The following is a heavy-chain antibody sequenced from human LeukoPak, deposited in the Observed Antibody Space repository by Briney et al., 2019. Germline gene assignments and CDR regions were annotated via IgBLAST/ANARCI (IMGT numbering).Heavy chain of an antibody. CDR2: IYYSVTT. D-gene: IGHD2-8*01. V-gene: IGHV4-61*01. CDR3: ARDVYCINGVCYSAFDI. CDR1: GDSVSSDSYY. J-gene: IGHJ3*02. Sequence: SETLSLTCAVSGDSVSSDSYYWSWIRQPPGKGLEWIGYIYYSVTTNYNPSLKSRVTISIDTSKNQFSLRLSSVTAADTAVYYCARDVYCINGVCYSAFDIWGQGTMVSVSS.